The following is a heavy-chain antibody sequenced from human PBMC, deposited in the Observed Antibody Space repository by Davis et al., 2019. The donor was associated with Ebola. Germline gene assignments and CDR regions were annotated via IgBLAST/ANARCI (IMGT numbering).Heavy chain of an antibody. V-gene: IGHV1-18*04. CDR2: ISAYNGNT. J-gene: IGHJ4*02. Sequence: ASVKVSCKASGYTFTGYYMHWVRQAPGQGLEWMGWISAYNGNTNYAQKLQGRVTMTTDTSTSTAYMELRSLRSDDTAVYYCARDDGITMIVVPYYWGQGTLVTVSS. D-gene: IGHD3-22*01. CDR1: GYTFTGYY. CDR3: ARDDGITMIVVPYY.